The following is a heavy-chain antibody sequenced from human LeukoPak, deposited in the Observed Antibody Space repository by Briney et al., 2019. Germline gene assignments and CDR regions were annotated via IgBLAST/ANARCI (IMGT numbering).Heavy chain of an antibody. CDR2: IYYSGST. J-gene: IGHJ4*02. CDR3: ARGAYFDWLTLDY. D-gene: IGHD3-9*01. V-gene: IGHV4-39*07. Sequence: SETLSLTCTVSGGSISSYYWGWIRQPPGKGLEWIGSIYYSGSTYYNPSLKSRVTISVDTSKNQFSLKLSSVTAADTAVYYCARGAYFDWLTLDYWGQGTLVAVSS. CDR1: GGSISSYY.